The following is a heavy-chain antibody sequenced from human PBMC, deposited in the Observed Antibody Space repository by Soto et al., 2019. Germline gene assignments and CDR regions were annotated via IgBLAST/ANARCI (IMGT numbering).Heavy chain of an antibody. CDR3: AKDAGASGIAAAGTDWFDP. CDR1: GFTFSSYA. CDR2: ISGSGGST. D-gene: IGHD6-13*01. J-gene: IGHJ5*02. Sequence: GGSLRLSCPASGFTFSSYAMSWVRQAPGKGLEWVSAISGSGGSTYYADSVKGRFTISRDNSKNTLYLQMNSLRAEDTAVYYCAKDAGASGIAAAGTDWFDPWGQGTLVTVSS. V-gene: IGHV3-23*01.